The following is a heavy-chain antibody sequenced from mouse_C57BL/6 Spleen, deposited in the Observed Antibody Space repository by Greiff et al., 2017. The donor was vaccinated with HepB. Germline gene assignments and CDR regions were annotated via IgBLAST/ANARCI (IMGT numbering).Heavy chain of an antibody. Sequence: DVMLVESGEGLVKPGGSLKLSYAASGFTFSSYAMSWVRQTPEKRLEWVAYISSGGDYIYYADTVKGRFTISRDNARNTLYLQMSSLKSEDTAMYYCTRTYDYDGAMDYWGQGTSVTVSS. V-gene: IGHV5-9-1*02. CDR1: GFTFSSYA. J-gene: IGHJ4*01. CDR2: ISSGGDYI. D-gene: IGHD2-4*01. CDR3: TRTYDYDGAMDY.